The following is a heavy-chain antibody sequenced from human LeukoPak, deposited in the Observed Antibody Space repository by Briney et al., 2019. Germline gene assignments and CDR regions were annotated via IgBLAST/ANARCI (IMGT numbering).Heavy chain of an antibody. Sequence: PGGSLRLSCAASGFTFSSYSMNWVRQAPGKGLEWVSYISSSSTIYYADSVKGRFTISRDNAKNSLYLQMNSLRAEDTAVYYCARGYDRDYWGQGTLVTVSS. CDR3: ARGYDRDY. J-gene: IGHJ4*02. CDR2: ISSSSTI. D-gene: IGHD5-12*01. V-gene: IGHV3-48*01. CDR1: GFTFSSYS.